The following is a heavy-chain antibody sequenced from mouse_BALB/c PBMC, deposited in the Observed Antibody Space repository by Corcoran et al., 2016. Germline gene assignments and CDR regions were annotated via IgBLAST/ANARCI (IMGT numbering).Heavy chain of an antibody. CDR2: IDPANGNT. CDR3: ARRNGNYRYAMDY. CDR1: GFNIKDTY. D-gene: IGHD2-1*01. V-gene: IGHV14-3*02. J-gene: IGHJ4*01. Sequence: EVQLQQSGAELVKPGASVKLSCTASGFNIKDTYMHWVKQRPEQGLEWIGRIDPANGNTKYDPKFQGKATITADTSSNTAYLQLSSLTSEDTAVYYCARRNGNYRYAMDYWGQGTSVTVSS.